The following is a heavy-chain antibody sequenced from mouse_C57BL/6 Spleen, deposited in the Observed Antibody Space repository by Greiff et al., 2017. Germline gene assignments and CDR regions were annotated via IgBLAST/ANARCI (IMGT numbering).Heavy chain of an antibody. J-gene: IGHJ3*01. V-gene: IGHV1-64*01. CDR3: APHYYGSSPAWFAY. D-gene: IGHD1-1*01. CDR1: GYTFTSYW. CDR2: IHPNSGST. Sequence: VQLQQSGAELVKPGASVKLSCKASGYTFTSYWMHWVKQRPGQGLEWIGMIHPNSGSTNYNEKFKSKATLTVDKSSSTAYMQLSSLTSEDSAVYYCAPHYYGSSPAWFAYWGQGTLVTVSA.